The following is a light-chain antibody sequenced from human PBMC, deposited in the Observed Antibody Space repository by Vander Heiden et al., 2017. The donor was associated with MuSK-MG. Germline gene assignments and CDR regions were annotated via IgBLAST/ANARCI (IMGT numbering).Light chain of an antibody. CDR3: QQYCSSPRT. Sequence: EIVLTQPPGTLSLSPGERATLSCRASQSVSSSYVAWYQQKPGQAPRLLIYGASSRATGIPDRFSGSGSGTDFTLTISRLEPEDFAVYYCQQYCSSPRTFGQGTKVEIK. J-gene: IGKJ1*01. CDR2: GAS. V-gene: IGKV3-20*01. CDR1: QSVSSSY.